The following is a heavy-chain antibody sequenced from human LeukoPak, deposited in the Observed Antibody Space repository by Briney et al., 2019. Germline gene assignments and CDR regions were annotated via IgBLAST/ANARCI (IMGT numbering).Heavy chain of an antibody. V-gene: IGHV3-72*01. J-gene: IGHJ5*02. D-gene: IGHD3-10*01. CDR1: GFTFSDHY. CDR2: TGNKANSYTT. Sequence: PGGSLRLSCAASGFTFSDHYMDWVRQAPGKGLEWVGRTGNKANSYTTEYAASVKGRFTISRDGSKNSLYLQMNSLKTEDTAVYYCASLYGSGKRWVDPWGQGTLVTVSS. CDR3: ASLYGSGKRWVDP.